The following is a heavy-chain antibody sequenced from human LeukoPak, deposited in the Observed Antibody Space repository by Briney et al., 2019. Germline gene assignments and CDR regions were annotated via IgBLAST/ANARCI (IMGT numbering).Heavy chain of an antibody. CDR2: ISSGGSTI. CDR1: GFTFSNYE. V-gene: IGHV3-48*03. Sequence: GGSLRLSCAASGFTFSNYEMNWVRQAPGEGLEWVSYISSGGSTIYYADSVKGRFTISRDNAKNSLFLQMNSLRAEDTAVYYCARGRVGTTTPFDYWGQGTLVTVSS. J-gene: IGHJ4*02. D-gene: IGHD1-26*01. CDR3: ARGRVGTTTPFDY.